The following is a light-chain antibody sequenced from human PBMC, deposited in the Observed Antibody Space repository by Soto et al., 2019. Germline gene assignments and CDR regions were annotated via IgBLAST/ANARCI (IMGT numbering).Light chain of an antibody. CDR3: QQYGSSPT. J-gene: IGKJ4*01. CDR2: GAS. CDR1: QSVSSSY. Sequence: EIVLTQSPGTLSLSPGERATLSCRASQSVSSSYLAWYQQKPGQAPRLLIYGASSRATGIPDRFSGSGSGKDFTLTISRLEPEDFAVSYCQQYGSSPTFGGGTKVEIK. V-gene: IGKV3-20*01.